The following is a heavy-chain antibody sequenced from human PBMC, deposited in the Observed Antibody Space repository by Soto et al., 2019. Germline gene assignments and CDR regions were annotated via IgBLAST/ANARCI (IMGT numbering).Heavy chain of an antibody. V-gene: IGHV5-51*01. J-gene: IGHJ5*02. CDR3: ARGGRAAAIEGHTENCCDP. D-gene: IGHD2-2*02. CDR1: GYSFTSYW. Sequence: PGESLKISCKGSGYSFTSYWIGWVRQMPGKGLEWMGIIYPGDSDTRYSPSFQGQVTISADKSISPAYLQWSSLKASDTAMYYCARGGRAAAIEGHTENCCDPWGQGTLVTVS. CDR2: IYPGDSDT.